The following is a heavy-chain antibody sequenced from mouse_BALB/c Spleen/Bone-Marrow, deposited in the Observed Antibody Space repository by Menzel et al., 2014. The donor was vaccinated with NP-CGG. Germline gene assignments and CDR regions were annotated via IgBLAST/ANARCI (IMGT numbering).Heavy chain of an antibody. CDR2: IDPANGNT. CDR3: ASATTATFYAMDY. V-gene: IGHV14-3*02. D-gene: IGHD1-2*01. CDR1: GFNIXDTY. J-gene: IGHJ4*01. Sequence: EVKLVESGAELVKPGASVKLSCTVSGFNIXDTYMHWVKQRPEQGLEWNGRIDPANGNTKYDPKFQGKATITADTSSNTAYLQLSSLTSEDTAVYYCASATTATFYAMDYWGQGTSVTVSS.